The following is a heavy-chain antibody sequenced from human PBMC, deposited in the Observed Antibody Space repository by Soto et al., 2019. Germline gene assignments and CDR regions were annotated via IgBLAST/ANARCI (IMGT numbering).Heavy chain of an antibody. CDR3: ARARYDSSGYYYFDY. J-gene: IGHJ4*02. CDR1: GGSISGYY. D-gene: IGHD3-22*01. CDR2: IYYSGST. V-gene: IGHV4-59*01. Sequence: SETLSLTCTVSGGSISGYYWSWIRQPPGKGLEWIGYIYYSGSTIYNPSLKSRVTISVDTSKNQFSLKLSSVTAADTAVYYCARARYDSSGYYYFDYWGQGTLVTVS.